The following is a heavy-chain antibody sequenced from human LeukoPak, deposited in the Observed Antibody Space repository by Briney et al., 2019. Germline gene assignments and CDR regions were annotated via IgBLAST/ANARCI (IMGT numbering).Heavy chain of an antibody. Sequence: SETLSLTCVVSGGYISSSSHYWGWIRQPPGKGLEWIGSIYHSGSTSYSASLKSRVTISVDTSKNQFSLKLASVTAADTAVYFCARRVDTSSGGYFDSWGQGILVTVSS. D-gene: IGHD3-22*01. CDR1: GGYISSSSHY. CDR3: ARRVDTSSGGYFDS. V-gene: IGHV4-39*01. CDR2: IYHSGST. J-gene: IGHJ4*02.